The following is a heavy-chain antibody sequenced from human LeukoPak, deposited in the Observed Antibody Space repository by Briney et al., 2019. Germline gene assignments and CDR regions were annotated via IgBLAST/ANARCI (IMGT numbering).Heavy chain of an antibody. CDR3: AREGIVVVPAAIRDDAFDI. V-gene: IGHV3-48*04. CDR2: ISSSGSTI. D-gene: IGHD2-2*01. CDR1: GFTFSSYS. Sequence: PGGSLRLSCAASGFTFSSYSMNWVRQAPGKGLEWVSYISSSGSTIYYADSVKGRFTISRDNAKNSLYLQMNSLRAEDTAVYYCAREGIVVVPAAIRDDAFDIWGQGTMVTVSS. J-gene: IGHJ3*02.